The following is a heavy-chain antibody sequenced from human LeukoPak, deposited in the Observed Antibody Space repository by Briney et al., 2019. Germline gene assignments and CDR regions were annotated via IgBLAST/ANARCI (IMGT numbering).Heavy chain of an antibody. J-gene: IGHJ6*02. CDR2: IIPILGIA. CDR3: ARDRPADTAMVRTYYYYGMDV. Sequence: SVKVSCKASGGTFGSYAISWVRQAPGQGLEWMGRIIPILGIANYAQKFQGRVTITADKSTSTAYMELSSLRSEDTAVYYCARDRPADTAMVRTYYYYGMDVWGQGTTVTVSS. D-gene: IGHD5-18*01. V-gene: IGHV1-69*04. CDR1: GGTFGSYA.